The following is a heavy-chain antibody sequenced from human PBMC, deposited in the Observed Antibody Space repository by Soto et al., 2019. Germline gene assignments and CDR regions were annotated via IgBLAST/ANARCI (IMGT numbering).Heavy chain of an antibody. V-gene: IGHV3-7*01. D-gene: IGHD5-18*01. J-gene: IGHJ6*02. Sequence: EVQLVESGGDLVQPGGSLRLSCVASGFSITDYWMTWVRQAPGRGPEWVANIKADGSQKYHVDSVEGRFTISRDNAKNSLLVQMYGLRVEETAVYYCARDLGRALVGFYYGLDVWGQGTTVTVSS. CDR3: ARDLGRALVGFYYGLDV. CDR1: GFSITDYW. CDR2: IKADGSQK.